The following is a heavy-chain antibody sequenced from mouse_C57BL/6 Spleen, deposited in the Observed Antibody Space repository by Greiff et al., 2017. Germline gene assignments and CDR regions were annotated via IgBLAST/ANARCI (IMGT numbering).Heavy chain of an antibody. V-gene: IGHV1-26*01. CDR1: GYTFTDYY. Sequence: EVMLQQSGPELVKPGASVKISCKASGYTFTDYYMNWVKQSHGKSLEWIGDINPNNGGTSYNQKFKGKATLTVDKSSSTAYMELRSLTSEDSAGYCCARRIGYYAMGYWGQGTSVTAAS. CDR3: ARRIGYYAMGY. D-gene: IGHD2-14*01. CDR2: INPNNGGT. J-gene: IGHJ4*01.